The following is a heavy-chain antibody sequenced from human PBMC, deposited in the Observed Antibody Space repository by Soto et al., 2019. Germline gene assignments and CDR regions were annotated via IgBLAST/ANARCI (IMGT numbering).Heavy chain of an antibody. CDR1: GFTFSSYA. CDR3: VNELWFGEFQEYYYGMDV. Sequence: GGSLRLSCSASGFTFSSYAMHWVRQAPGKGLEYVSAISSNGGSTYYADSVKGRFTISRDNSKNTLYLQMSSLRAEDTAVYYCVNELWFGEFQEYYYGMDVWGQGTTVTVSS. CDR2: ISSNGGST. V-gene: IGHV3-64D*08. J-gene: IGHJ6*02. D-gene: IGHD3-10*01.